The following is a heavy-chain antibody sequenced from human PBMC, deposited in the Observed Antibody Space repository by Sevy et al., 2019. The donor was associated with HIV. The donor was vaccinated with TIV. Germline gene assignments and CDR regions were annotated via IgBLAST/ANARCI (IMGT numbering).Heavy chain of an antibody. V-gene: IGHV3-33*01. CDR2: IWSDGAYQ. CDR3: ARGGYYYDNAAYYALDS. Sequence: GGSLRLSCAATGFTFSNYAMHWVRQAPGKGMEWVAIIWSDGAYQYHGDSVKGRFTISRDNSKNTLYLQMNNVRVEDTAVYYCARGGYYYDNAAYYALDSWGQGTLVTVSS. CDR1: GFTFSNYA. J-gene: IGHJ4*02. D-gene: IGHD3-22*01.